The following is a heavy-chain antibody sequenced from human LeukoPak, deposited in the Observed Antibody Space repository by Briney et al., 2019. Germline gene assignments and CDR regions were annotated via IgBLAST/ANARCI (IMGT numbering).Heavy chain of an antibody. D-gene: IGHD5-18*01. CDR3: ARRYSYGFGDAFDI. CDR1: GGSISSSSYY. Sequence: SETLSLTCTVSGGSISSSSYYWGWIRQPPGKGLEWIGSICYSGSTYYNPSLKSRVTISVDTSKNQFSLKLSSVTAADTAVYYCARRYSYGFGDAFDIWGQGTMVTVSS. V-gene: IGHV4-39*07. CDR2: ICYSGST. J-gene: IGHJ3*02.